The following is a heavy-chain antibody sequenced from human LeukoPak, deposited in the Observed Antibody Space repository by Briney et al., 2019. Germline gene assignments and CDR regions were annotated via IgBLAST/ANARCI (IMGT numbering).Heavy chain of an antibody. J-gene: IGHJ3*02. CDR3: ARDRRGLDFYDAFDI. D-gene: IGHD2/OR15-2a*01. CDR1: GGSISSRTYY. CDR2: IYYSGST. V-gene: IGHV4-31*03. Sequence: SETLSLTCTVSGGSISSRTYYWSWIRQHPGRGLEWIGYIYYSGSTYYNPSLKSRLSISVDTSKNHFSLKLSSVTAADTAVYFCARDRRGLDFYDAFDIWGQGTMVTVSS.